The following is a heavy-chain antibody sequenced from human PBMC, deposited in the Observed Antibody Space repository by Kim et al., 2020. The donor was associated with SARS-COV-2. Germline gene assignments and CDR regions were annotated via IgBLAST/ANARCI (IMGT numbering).Heavy chain of an antibody. CDR3: ARHPLKSTVPLDYSYHSGRDV. J-gene: IGHJ6*02. Sequence: SETLSLTCTVSGGSISSGGYYWSWIRQHPGKGLEWIGYIYYSGSTYYNPSLKSRVTISVDTSKNQFSLKLSSVTAADTAVYYCARHPLKSTVPLDYSYHSGRDVWRQGTRVPLSS. CDR2: IYYSGST. CDR1: GGSISSGGYY. V-gene: IGHV4-31*03.